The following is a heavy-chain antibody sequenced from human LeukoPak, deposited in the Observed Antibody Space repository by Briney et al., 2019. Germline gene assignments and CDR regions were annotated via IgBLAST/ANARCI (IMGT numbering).Heavy chain of an antibody. CDR1: GFTFSIDG. D-gene: IGHD2-2*01. CDR3: ANLGYCSSTSCLRGDAFDI. V-gene: IGHV3-33*06. CDR2: IWYDGSNK. Sequence: GGSLRLSCAASGFTFSIDGMHCVREAPGKGVGWGSVIWYDGSNKYYADSVKGRFTISRDNSKNTLYLQMNSLRAEDTAVYYCANLGYCSSTSCLRGDAFDIWGQGTMVTVSS. J-gene: IGHJ3*02.